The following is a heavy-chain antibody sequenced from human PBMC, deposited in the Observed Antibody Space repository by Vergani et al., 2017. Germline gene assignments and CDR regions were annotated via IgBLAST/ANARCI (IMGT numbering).Heavy chain of an antibody. CDR2: IRYDGSNP. Sequence: LVESGGGVVQPGGSLRLSCIGSGYTFGHFDMHWVRQAPGKGLAWVAFIRYDGSNPQYIDSVKGRFTISRDNSKDTLFLQMNGLRPEDTGTYFCAKKGGSLYYYGVDVWGQGTTITVSS. CDR3: AKKGGSLYYYGVDV. V-gene: IGHV3-30*02. D-gene: IGHD1-26*01. CDR1: GYTFGHFD. J-gene: IGHJ6*02.